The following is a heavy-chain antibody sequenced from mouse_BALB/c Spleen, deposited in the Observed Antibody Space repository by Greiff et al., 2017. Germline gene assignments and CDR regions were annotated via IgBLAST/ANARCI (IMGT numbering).Heavy chain of an antibody. CDR2: IDPSDSYT. D-gene: IGHD3-2*01. Sequence: QVQLQQSGAELVKPGASVKLSCKASGYTFTSYWMHWVKQRPGQGLEWIGEIDPSDSYTNYNQKFKGKATLTVDKSSSTAYMQLSSLTSEDSAVYCCASLDSSGNYWGQGTTLTVSS. CDR1: GYTFTSYW. V-gene: IGHV1-69*02. J-gene: IGHJ2*01. CDR3: ASLDSSGNY.